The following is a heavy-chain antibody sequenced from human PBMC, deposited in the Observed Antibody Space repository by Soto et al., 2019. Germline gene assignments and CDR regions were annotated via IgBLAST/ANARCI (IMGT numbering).Heavy chain of an antibody. Sequence: GGSLRLSCAASGFSVSSNYMSWVRLAPGKGLEWVSVIYSGGGTYYADSVKGRFAISRDNSKNTVYLQMNSLTAEDTAVYYCATGPGHLVIPAGSYYGMDVWGQGTTVTVSS. D-gene: IGHD2-2*01. CDR3: ATGPGHLVIPAGSYYGMDV. V-gene: IGHV3-66*01. CDR1: GFSVSSNY. CDR2: IYSGGGT. J-gene: IGHJ6*02.